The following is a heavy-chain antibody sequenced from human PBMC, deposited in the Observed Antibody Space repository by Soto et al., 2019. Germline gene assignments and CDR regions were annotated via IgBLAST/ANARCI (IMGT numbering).Heavy chain of an antibody. CDR3: ARVRRDSYKWRYFDY. Sequence: GGSLRLSCAASGFTVSSNYMSWVRQAPGKGLEWVSVIYSGGSTYYADSVKGRFTISRGNSKNTLYLQMNSLRAEDTAVYYCARVRRDSYKWRYFDYWGQGT. J-gene: IGHJ4*02. CDR2: IYSGGST. V-gene: IGHV3-53*01. CDR1: GFTVSSNY. D-gene: IGHD2-21*01.